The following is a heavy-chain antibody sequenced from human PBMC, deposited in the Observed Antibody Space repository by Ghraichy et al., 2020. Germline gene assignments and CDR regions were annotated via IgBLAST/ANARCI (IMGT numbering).Heavy chain of an antibody. V-gene: IGHV3-48*01. J-gene: IGHJ4*02. D-gene: IGHD2-2*01. CDR2: INPGSNTI. Sequence: GESLNISCVASGITFNTYSMNWVRQAPGKGPEWVSFINPGSNTIYYADSVKGRFTISRDNAKNSVYLQLNSLRAEDTAVYYCAKARCTSHSCVLPDSWGQGTLVTVSS. CDR3: AKARCTSHSCVLPDS. CDR1: GITFNTYS.